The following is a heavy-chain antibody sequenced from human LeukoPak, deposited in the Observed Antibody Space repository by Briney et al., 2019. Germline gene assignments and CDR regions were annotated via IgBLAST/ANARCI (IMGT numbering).Heavy chain of an antibody. V-gene: IGHV1-46*01. CDR3: ARERYCSSTSCYTSAYYYYYGMDV. CDR1: GYTFTSYY. CDR2: INPSGGST. Sequence: ASVKVSCKASGYTFTSYYMHWVRQAPGQGLEWMGIINPSGGSTSYAQKFQGRVTMTRDTSISTAYMELSRLRSDDTAVYYCARERYCSSTSCYTSAYYYYYGMDVWGQGTTVTVSS. D-gene: IGHD2-2*02. J-gene: IGHJ6*02.